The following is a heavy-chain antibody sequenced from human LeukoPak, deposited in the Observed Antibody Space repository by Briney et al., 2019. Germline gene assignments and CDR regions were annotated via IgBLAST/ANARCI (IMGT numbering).Heavy chain of an antibody. CDR1: GFTVSSNY. Sequence: GGSLRLSCAASGFTVSSNYMSWVRQAPGKGLEWVSVIYSGGSTYYADSVKGRFTISRDNSKNTLYLQMNSLRAEDTAVYYCARDGDSSGYYFDYWGQGTLVTVSS. CDR3: ARDGDSSGYYFDY. J-gene: IGHJ4*02. D-gene: IGHD3-22*01. V-gene: IGHV3-53*01. CDR2: IYSGGST.